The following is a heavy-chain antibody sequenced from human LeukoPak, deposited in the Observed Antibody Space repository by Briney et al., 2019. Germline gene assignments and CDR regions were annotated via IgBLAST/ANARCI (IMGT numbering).Heavy chain of an antibody. CDR3: ARDGRYSGSYDY. V-gene: IGHV3-48*01. D-gene: IGHD1-26*01. CDR2: ISSSSSTI. J-gene: IGHJ4*02. CDR1: GFTFDDYW. Sequence: PGGSLRLSCGASGFTFDDYWMSWVRQAPGKGLEWVSYISSSSSTIFYADSVKGRFTISRDNVRNSLYLQMNSLRAEDTAVYYCARDGRYSGSYDYWGQGTLVTVSS.